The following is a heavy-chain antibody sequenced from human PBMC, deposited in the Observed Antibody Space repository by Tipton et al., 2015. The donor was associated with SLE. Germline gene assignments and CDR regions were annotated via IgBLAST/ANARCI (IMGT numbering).Heavy chain of an antibody. Sequence: TLSLTCTVSGGSMSTYYWSWIRQPPGKGLEWIGYIYHSGSTNYNPSLRSRVTISVDTSKNQFSLKLSSVTAADTAVYYRASWSPERTSGWSRFDYWGQGTLVTVSS. CDR2: IYHSGST. D-gene: IGHD6-19*01. V-gene: IGHV4-59*01. J-gene: IGHJ4*02. CDR3: ASWSPERTSGWSRFDY. CDR1: GGSMSTYY.